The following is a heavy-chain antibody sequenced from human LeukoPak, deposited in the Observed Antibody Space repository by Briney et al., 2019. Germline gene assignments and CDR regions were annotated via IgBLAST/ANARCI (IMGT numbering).Heavy chain of an antibody. CDR3: ATMTNHPYYYYYMDV. CDR1: GGSISSGGYY. J-gene: IGHJ6*03. V-gene: IGHV4-31*03. D-gene: IGHD1-14*01. Sequence: PSETLSLTCTVSGGSISSGGYYWSWIRQHPGKGLEWIGYIYYSGSTYYNPSLKSRVTISVDTSKNQFSLKLSSVTAADTAVYYCATMTNHPYYYYYMDVWGKGTTVTVSS. CDR2: IYYSGST.